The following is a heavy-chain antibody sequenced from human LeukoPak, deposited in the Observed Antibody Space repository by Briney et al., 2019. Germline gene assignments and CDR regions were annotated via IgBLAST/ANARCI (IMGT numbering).Heavy chain of an antibody. CDR2: IIPIFGTA. Sequence: GASVKVSCKASGGTFSSYAISWVRQAPGQGLEWMGGIIPIFGTANYAQKFQGRVTITADKSTSTAYMELSRLRSDDTAVYYCARTSGYLGSSGYYSLDYWGQGTLVTVSS. CDR1: GGTFSSYA. V-gene: IGHV1-69*06. CDR3: ARTSGYLGSSGYYSLDY. D-gene: IGHD3-22*01. J-gene: IGHJ4*02.